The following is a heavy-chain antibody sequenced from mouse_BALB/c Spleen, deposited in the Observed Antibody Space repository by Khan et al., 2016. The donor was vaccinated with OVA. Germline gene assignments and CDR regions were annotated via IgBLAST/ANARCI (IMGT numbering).Heavy chain of an antibody. CDR1: GFSLTTYG. Sequence: QVQLKESGPGLVAPSQSLSITCTVSGFSLTTYGVNWVRQPPGKGLEWLRVIWGDGNINYLSAHISRLSITKDNSKSEVFLKLNSLPTDDTATYYCARFATGTRNYYVMDFWGQGASVTVSS. CDR2: IWGDGNI. J-gene: IGHJ4*01. D-gene: IGHD1-2*01. V-gene: IGHV2-3*01. CDR3: ARFATGTRNYYVMDF.